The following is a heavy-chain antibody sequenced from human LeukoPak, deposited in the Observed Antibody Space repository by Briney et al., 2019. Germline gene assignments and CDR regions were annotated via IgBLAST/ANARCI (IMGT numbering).Heavy chain of an antibody. CDR2: IYTSGST. CDR1: GGSFSSYY. CDR3: ARTSRDYYYYYMDV. V-gene: IGHV4-4*07. J-gene: IGHJ6*03. Sequence: SETLSLTSTLSGGSFSSYYWSWIRQPAGRGLEWIGRIYTSGSTNYNPSLKSRVTMSVDTSKNQYSLKLSSVTAADTAVYYCARTSRDYYYYYMDVWGKGTTVTVSS.